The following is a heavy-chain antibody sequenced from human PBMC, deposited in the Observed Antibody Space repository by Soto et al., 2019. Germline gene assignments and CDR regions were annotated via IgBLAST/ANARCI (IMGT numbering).Heavy chain of an antibody. CDR2: IYQSGKT. J-gene: IGHJ4*02. CDR3: ACIRGTFGY. D-gene: IGHD2-15*01. CDR1: GFPVSYDYY. Sequence: SETLSLTCGVSGFPVSYDYYWGWIRQPPGKGLEWLGSIYQSGKTYYNPSLKSRLTLSMDTSKNEFSLRLRSVTAADTAVYFCACIRGTFGYWGPGTLVTVSS. V-gene: IGHV4-38-2*01.